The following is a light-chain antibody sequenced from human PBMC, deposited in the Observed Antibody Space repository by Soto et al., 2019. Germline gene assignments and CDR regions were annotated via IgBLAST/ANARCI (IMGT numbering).Light chain of an antibody. CDR3: QQANSFPFT. Sequence: DIQMTQSPSAVSASVGDRVTITCRASQDISGWLAWYQQKPGKAPKLLIYAASILQSGVPSRFRGSGSGTDFTLTISSLQPDDFATYSCQQANSFPFTFGPGTKVDIK. J-gene: IGKJ3*01. CDR2: AAS. V-gene: IGKV1-12*01. CDR1: QDISGW.